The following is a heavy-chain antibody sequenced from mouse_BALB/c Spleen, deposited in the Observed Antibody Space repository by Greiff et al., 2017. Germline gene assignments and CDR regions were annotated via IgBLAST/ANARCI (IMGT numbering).Heavy chain of an antibody. J-gene: IGHJ4*01. CDR2: IDPANGNT. Sequence: EVMLVQSGAELVKPGASVKLSCTASGFNIKDTYMHWVKQRPEQGLEWIGRIDPANGNTKYDPTFQGKATITADTSSNTAYLQLRSLTSEDTAVDYYDRVARDALDYWGQGTSVTVSS. CDR3: DRVARDALDY. D-gene: IGHD1-1*02. CDR1: GFNIKDTY. V-gene: IGHV14-3*02.